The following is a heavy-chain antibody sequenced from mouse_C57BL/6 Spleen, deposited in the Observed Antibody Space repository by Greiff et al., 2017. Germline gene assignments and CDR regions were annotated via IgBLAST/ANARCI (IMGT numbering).Heavy chain of an antibody. CDR3: ARPFYYGKAMDY. D-gene: IGHD2-1*01. Sequence: QVQLKESGAELARPGASVKMSCKASGYTFTSYTMHWVKQRPGQGLEWIGYINPSSGYTKYNQKFKDKATLTADKSSSTAYMQLSSLTSEDSAVYYCARPFYYGKAMDYWGQGTSVTVSS. V-gene: IGHV1-4*01. CDR2: INPSSGYT. CDR1: GYTFTSYT. J-gene: IGHJ4*01.